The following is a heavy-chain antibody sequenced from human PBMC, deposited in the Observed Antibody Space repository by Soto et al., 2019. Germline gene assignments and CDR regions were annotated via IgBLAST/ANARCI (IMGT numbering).Heavy chain of an antibody. CDR1: GFTFSSYG. CDR3: ATSVEGSGSWTIAG. Sequence: QVQLVESGGGVVQPGRSLRLSCAASGFTFSSYGMHWVRQAPGKGLEWVAVIWYDGSNKYYADSVKGRFTISRDNSKNTLYLQMNSLRAEDTAVYYCATSVEGSGSWTIAGWGQGTLGTVSS. CDR2: IWYDGSNK. J-gene: IGHJ4*02. D-gene: IGHD3-10*01. V-gene: IGHV3-33*01.